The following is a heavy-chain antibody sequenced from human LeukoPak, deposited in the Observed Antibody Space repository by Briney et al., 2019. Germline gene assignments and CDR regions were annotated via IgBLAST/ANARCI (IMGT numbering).Heavy chain of an antibody. CDR3: AKDIRYGSGRALGAFDI. D-gene: IGHD3-10*01. CDR1: GFTFSSHL. V-gene: IGHV3-74*01. J-gene: IGHJ3*02. Sequence: GGSLRLSCAASGFTFSSHLMHWVRQAPGKGLVWVSRISSDGTYTNYADSVRGRFTISRDNAKNTLYLQMNSLRAEDTAVYYCAKDIRYGSGRALGAFDIWGQGTMVTVSS. CDR2: ISSDGTYT.